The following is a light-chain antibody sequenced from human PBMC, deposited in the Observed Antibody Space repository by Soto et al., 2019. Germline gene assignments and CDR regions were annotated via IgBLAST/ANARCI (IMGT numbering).Light chain of an antibody. CDR1: QSVSSSY. CDR2: GAS. J-gene: IGKJ1*01. V-gene: IGKV3-20*01. Sequence: EIVLTQSPGTLSLSPGERATLSCRASQSVSSSYFAWYQQKPGQAPRLLIYGASSRATGIPDRFSGSGSGTDFTLTISRLEPEDFAVYYCQHYGSSPCTFGQGTKVEIK. CDR3: QHYGSSPCT.